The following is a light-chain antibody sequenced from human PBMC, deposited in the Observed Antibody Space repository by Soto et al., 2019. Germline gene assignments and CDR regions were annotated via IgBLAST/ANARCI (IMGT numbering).Light chain of an antibody. Sequence: DIQMTQSPSTLSASVGDRVTITCRASQSISSWLAWYQQKPGKAPKLLIYKASSLESGVPSRFSGSGSGREFTLTISSLQPDDFATYDCQQYNSYPWTFGQGTKVEIK. CDR3: QQYNSYPWT. CDR1: QSISSW. CDR2: KAS. V-gene: IGKV1-5*03. J-gene: IGKJ1*01.